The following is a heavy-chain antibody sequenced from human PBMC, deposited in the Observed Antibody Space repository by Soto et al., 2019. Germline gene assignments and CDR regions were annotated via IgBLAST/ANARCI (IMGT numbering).Heavy chain of an antibody. CDR1: GGTFSSYA. J-gene: IGHJ3*02. V-gene: IGHV1-69*05. CDR2: IIPIFGTA. Sequence: GASVKVSCKASGGTFSSYAISWVRQAPGQGLEWMGGIIPIFGTANYAQKLQGRVTMTTDTSTSTAYMELRSLRSDDTAVYYCARDLWIFGVVPHGAFDIWGQGTMVTVSS. D-gene: IGHD3-3*01. CDR3: ARDLWIFGVVPHGAFDI.